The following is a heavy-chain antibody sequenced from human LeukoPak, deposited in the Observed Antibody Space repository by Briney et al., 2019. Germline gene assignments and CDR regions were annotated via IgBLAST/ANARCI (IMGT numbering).Heavy chain of an antibody. CDR1: GGSISSYY. Sequence: SETLSLTCTVSGGSISSYYWSWIRQPPGKGLEWIGYIYYSGSTNYNPSLKSRVTISVDTSKNQFSLKLSSVTAADTAVYYCARGGYDFWSGYYIPSYYYGMDVWGQGTTVTVSS. CDR3: ARGGYDFWSGYYIPSYYYGMDV. CDR2: IYYSGST. J-gene: IGHJ6*02. V-gene: IGHV4-59*12. D-gene: IGHD3-3*01.